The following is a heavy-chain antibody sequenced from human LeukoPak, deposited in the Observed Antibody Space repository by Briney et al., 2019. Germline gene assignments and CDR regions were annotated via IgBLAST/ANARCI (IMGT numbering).Heavy chain of an antibody. D-gene: IGHD3-10*01. CDR3: ARLPYGDDAFDI. Sequence: ASVKVSCKASGYSFTSYGISWVRQAPGQGLEWMGWISAYNGNTNYAQKLQGRVTMTTDTSTSTAYMELRSLRSDDTAVYYCARLPYGDDAFDIWGQGTMVTVSS. CDR2: ISAYNGNT. CDR1: GYSFTSYG. V-gene: IGHV1-18*01. J-gene: IGHJ3*02.